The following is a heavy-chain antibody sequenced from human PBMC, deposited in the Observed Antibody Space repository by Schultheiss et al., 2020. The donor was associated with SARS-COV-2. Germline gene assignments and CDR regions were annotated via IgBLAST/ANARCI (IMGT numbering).Heavy chain of an antibody. CDR2: IIPIFGTA. J-gene: IGHJ4*02. V-gene: IGHV1-69*13. D-gene: IGHD5-24*01. CDR1: GGTFSSYA. CDR3: AREEGDGYILDFDY. Sequence: SVKVSCKASGGTFSSYAISWVRQAPGQGLEWMGGIIPIFGTANYAQKFQGRVTITADESTSTAYMELSSLRSEDTAVYYCAREEGDGYILDFDYWGQGTLVTVSS.